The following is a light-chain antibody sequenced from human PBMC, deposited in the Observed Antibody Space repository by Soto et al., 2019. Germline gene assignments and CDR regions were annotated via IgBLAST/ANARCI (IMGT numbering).Light chain of an antibody. CDR1: QSLVDSDGNSY. Sequence: DVVMTQSPLSLPVTFGQPASISCRSSQSLVDSDGNSYLSWFQQGPGQSPRRLIYQVSNRDSGVPDRFSGSGSGTDFTLKISRVEAEDVGIYYCMKGSHWPKTFGQGTKVEI. V-gene: IGKV2-30*01. J-gene: IGKJ1*01. CDR3: MKGSHWPKT. CDR2: QVS.